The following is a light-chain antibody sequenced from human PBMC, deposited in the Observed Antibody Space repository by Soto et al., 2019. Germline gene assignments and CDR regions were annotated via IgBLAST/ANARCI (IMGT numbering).Light chain of an antibody. CDR1: QSVSGN. Sequence: EIVMTQSPATLSVSPGERATLSCRASQSVSGNLAWYQQKPGQAPRLLIYGASTRATGIPARFNGSGSGTEFTLTISSLQSEDFAVYSCQQYNNWPPLTFGGGTKVEIK. J-gene: IGKJ4*01. CDR3: QQYNNWPPLT. V-gene: IGKV3-15*01. CDR2: GAS.